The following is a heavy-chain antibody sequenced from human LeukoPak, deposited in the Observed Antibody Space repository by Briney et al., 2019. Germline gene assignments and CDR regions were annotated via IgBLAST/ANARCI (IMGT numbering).Heavy chain of an antibody. CDR2: MKHDGIEK. J-gene: IGHJ4*02. D-gene: IGHD5-24*01. Sequence: PGGSLRLSCAASGFTFGTYWMTWVRQAPGKGLEWVANMKHDGIEKYYVDSVKGRFTISGDNTKNSLYLQMNSLRAEDTAVYYCAREGREGYNYPALDFWGQGILVTVSS. CDR3: AREGREGYNYPALDF. V-gene: IGHV3-7*05. CDR1: GFTFGTYW.